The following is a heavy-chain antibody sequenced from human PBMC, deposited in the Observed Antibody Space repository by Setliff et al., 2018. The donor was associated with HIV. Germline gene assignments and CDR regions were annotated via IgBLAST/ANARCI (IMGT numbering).Heavy chain of an antibody. CDR1: GFSISSGYY. V-gene: IGHV4-38-2*02. CDR3: VTTDYSGYDSVWFDP. Sequence: SETLSLTCTVSGFSISSGYYWGWIRQPPGKGLEWIASTSHSGSTGYNPSLRRRVTISLDTSKNQVSLNMRSVTATDTGVYYCVTTDYSGYDSVWFDPWGQGTLVTVSS. J-gene: IGHJ5*02. CDR2: TSHSGST. D-gene: IGHD5-12*01.